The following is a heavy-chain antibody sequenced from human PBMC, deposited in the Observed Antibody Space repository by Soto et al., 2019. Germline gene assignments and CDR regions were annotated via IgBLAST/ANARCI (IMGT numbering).Heavy chain of an antibody. D-gene: IGHD2-21*02. CDR3: ARDFVVLTEPSYYFDS. CDR1: GFTFSTYG. V-gene: IGHV3-30*19. CDR2: IWYDGSNR. J-gene: IGHJ4*02. Sequence: GGSLRLSCAASGFTFSTYGMHWVRQAPGKGLEWVAVIWYDGSNRYYADSVKGRFTISRDNSKKTLYLQMNSLRPEDTAVYYCARDFVVLTEPSYYFDSWGQGSLVTVSS.